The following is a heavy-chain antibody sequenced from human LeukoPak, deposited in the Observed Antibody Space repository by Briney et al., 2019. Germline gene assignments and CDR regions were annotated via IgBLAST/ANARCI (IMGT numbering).Heavy chain of an antibody. CDR2: INPNSGDT. Sequence: ASVEVSRKASGYTFTGYYMHWVRQAPGQGLEWMGWINPNSGDTNYAQKFQDRVTMTRDTSISTAYMELSRLRSDDTAVYYCARVKGEDYVWGSYRWFDYWGQGTLVTVSS. V-gene: IGHV1-2*02. J-gene: IGHJ4*02. CDR3: ARVKGEDYVWGSYRWFDY. CDR1: GYTFTGYY. D-gene: IGHD3-16*02.